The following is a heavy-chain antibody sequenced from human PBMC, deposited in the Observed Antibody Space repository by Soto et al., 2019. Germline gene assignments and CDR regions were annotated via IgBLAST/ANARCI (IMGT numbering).Heavy chain of an antibody. J-gene: IGHJ4*02. CDR2: ISYDGSNK. D-gene: IGHD6-6*01. Sequence: GGSLRLSCAASGFTFSSYRMHWVRQAPGKGLEWVAVISYDGSNKYYADSVKGRFTISRDNSKNTLYLQMNSLRAEDTAVYYCAKDGSSSGTPDYWGQGTLVTVSS. CDR3: AKDGSSSGTPDY. V-gene: IGHV3-30*18. CDR1: GFTFSSYR.